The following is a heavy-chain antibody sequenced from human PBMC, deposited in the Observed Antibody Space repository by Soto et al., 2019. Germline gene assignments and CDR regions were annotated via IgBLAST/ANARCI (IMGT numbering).Heavy chain of an antibody. D-gene: IGHD6-6*01. CDR1: GYTFTDYA. Sequence: QAQLAQSGPEWKSPGASVKVSCKASGYTFTDYAISWVRQAPGQGFQWVGWISPYSGNTTSAENFFDRVTMTTDTSTKPAYLEVRSLRSDDTAVYYCARDHGLAWAVRPANYYYAMDVWGQGTTVTVSS. V-gene: IGHV1-18*04. J-gene: IGHJ6*02. CDR2: ISPYSGNT. CDR3: ARDHGLAWAVRPANYYYAMDV.